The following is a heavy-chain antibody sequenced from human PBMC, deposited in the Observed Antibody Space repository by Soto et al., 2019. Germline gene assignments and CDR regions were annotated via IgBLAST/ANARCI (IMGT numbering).Heavy chain of an antibody. CDR2: INAGIGDT. CDR3: TRDPYIHNAFDF. V-gene: IGHV1-3*01. D-gene: IGHD2-2*02. Sequence: ASVKVSCKASGYTFTSYTIQWVRLAPGQRLEWMGWINAGIGDTKYSQKFQGRVTITRDTSASTAYMELSSLRSEDTAMYFCTRDPYIHNAFDFWGQGTMVTVSS. J-gene: IGHJ3*01. CDR1: GYTFTSYT.